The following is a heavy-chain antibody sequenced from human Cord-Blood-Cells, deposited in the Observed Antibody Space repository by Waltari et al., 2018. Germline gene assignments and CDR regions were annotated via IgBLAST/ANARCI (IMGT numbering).Heavy chain of an antibody. CDR1: GGSISSSSYY. J-gene: IGHJ5*02. Sequence: QLQLQESGPGLVQPSETLSLTCTVSGGSISSSSYYWGWIRQPPGKGLEWIGSIYYSGSTYYNPSLKSRVTISVDTSKNQFSLKLSSVTAADTAAYYCARHEGMWFDPWGQGTLVTVSS. V-gene: IGHV4-39*01. CDR3: ARHEGMWFDP. D-gene: IGHD3-10*01. CDR2: IYYSGST.